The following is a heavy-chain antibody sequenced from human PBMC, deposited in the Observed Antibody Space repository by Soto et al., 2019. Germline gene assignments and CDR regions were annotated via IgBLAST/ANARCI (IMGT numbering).Heavy chain of an antibody. D-gene: IGHD3-22*01. CDR2: IYYGGSI. V-gene: IGHV4-59*01. CDR3: TGAYYDINGYSLEP. CDR1: GGSISSGY. Sequence: PSETLSLTCSVSGGSISSGYWTWIRQPPGKGLEWIGYIYYGGSINYNPSLKSRVIISVDTAKNQFSLRLSSVTAADTAVYYCTGAYYDINGYSLEPWGQGTSVTVSS. J-gene: IGHJ5*02.